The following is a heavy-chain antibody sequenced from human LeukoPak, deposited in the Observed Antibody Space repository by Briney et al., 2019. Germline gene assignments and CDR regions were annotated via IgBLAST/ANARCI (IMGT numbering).Heavy chain of an antibody. Sequence: GGSLRLSCAASGFTVSSNYMSWVRQAPGKGLEWVSVIYSGGSTYYADSVKGRFTISRDNSKNTLYLRMNSLRAEDTAVYYCARGRQVYGGNSYYFDYWGQGTLVTVSS. J-gene: IGHJ4*02. CDR2: IYSGGST. V-gene: IGHV3-53*01. CDR3: ARGRQVYGGNSYYFDY. D-gene: IGHD4-23*01. CDR1: GFTVSSNY.